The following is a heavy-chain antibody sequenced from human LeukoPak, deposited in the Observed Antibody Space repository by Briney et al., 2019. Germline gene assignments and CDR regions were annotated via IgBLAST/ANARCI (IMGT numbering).Heavy chain of an antibody. CDR2: IYYSGST. J-gene: IGHJ6*03. CDR1: GGSISSHY. V-gene: IGHV4-59*11. CDR3: ARVTFSYYYYMDV. D-gene: IGHD3-16*01. Sequence: SETLSLTCTVSGGSISSHYWSWIRQPPGKGLEWIGYIYYSGSTNYNPYLKSRVTISVDTSKNQFSLKLSSVTAADTAVYYCARVTFSYYYYMDVWGKGTTVTVSS.